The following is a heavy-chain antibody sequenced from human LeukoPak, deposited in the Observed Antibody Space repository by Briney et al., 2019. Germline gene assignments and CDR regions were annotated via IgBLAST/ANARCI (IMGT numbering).Heavy chain of an antibody. J-gene: IGHJ6*03. CDR3: ARGLRRYFDWLLRDYYYMEV. D-gene: IGHD3-9*01. Sequence: SETLSLTCTVSGGSISSYYWSWIRQPAGKGLEWIGRIYTSGSTNYNPSLKSRVTMSVDTSKNQFSLKLSSVTAADTAGYYCARGLRRYFDWLLRDYYYMEVWGKGTTVTVSS. V-gene: IGHV4-4*07. CDR2: IYTSGST. CDR1: GGSISSYY.